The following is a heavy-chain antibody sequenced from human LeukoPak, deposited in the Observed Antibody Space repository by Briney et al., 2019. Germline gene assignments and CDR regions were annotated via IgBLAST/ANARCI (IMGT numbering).Heavy chain of an antibody. D-gene: IGHD6-13*01. V-gene: IGHV3-30*18. CDR2: ISYDGSHK. J-gene: IGHJ4*02. Sequence: QPGGSLRLSCAVSGFTFSSYVMSWVRQAPGKGLEWVAVISYDGSHKYYADSVKGRFTISRDNSKNTLFLQMNGLRAEDTAVYYCAKSTSSSWSPFDYWGQGTLVTVSS. CDR3: AKSTSSSWSPFDY. CDR1: GFTFSSYV.